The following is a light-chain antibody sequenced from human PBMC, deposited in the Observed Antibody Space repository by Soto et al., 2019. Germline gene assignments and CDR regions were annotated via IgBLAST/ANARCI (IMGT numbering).Light chain of an antibody. Sequence: EIVLTQSPGTLSLSPGERVTHSCRASQSVSSIDLAWYQQKPGQAPRLLIYGASSRATGIPDRFSGSGSGTDFTLTISRLEPEDFAVYYCQQFGSSPSYTFGQGTKLEIK. J-gene: IGKJ2*01. V-gene: IGKV3-20*01. CDR3: QQFGSSPSYT. CDR1: QSVSSID. CDR2: GAS.